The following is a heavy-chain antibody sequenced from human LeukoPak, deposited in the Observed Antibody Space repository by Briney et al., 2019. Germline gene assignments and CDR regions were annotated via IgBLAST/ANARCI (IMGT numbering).Heavy chain of an antibody. J-gene: IGHJ4*02. Sequence: SETLSLICTVSGASISSYYWSWIRQPPGKGLEWIGDIYYSGSIKYNPSPKSRVTMSVDTSKNQFSLKLSSVTAADTAIYYCARENPSGYYNRPIDYWGQGTLGTVSS. CDR1: GASISSYY. CDR3: ARENPSGYYNRPIDY. CDR2: IYYSGSI. D-gene: IGHD3-22*01. V-gene: IGHV4-59*01.